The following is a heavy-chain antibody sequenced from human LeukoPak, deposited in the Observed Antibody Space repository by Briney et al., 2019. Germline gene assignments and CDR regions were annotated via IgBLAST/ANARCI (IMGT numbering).Heavy chain of an antibody. Sequence: ASVKVSCKASGYTFTGYYMHWVRQAPGQGLEWMGWINPNSGGTNYAQKLQGRVTMTTDTSTSTAYMELRSLRSDDTAVYYCARGMEAYCGGDSCSFDYWGQGTLVTVSS. CDR1: GYTFTGYY. CDR2: INPNSGGT. V-gene: IGHV1-2*02. J-gene: IGHJ4*02. D-gene: IGHD2-21*02. CDR3: ARGMEAYCGGDSCSFDY.